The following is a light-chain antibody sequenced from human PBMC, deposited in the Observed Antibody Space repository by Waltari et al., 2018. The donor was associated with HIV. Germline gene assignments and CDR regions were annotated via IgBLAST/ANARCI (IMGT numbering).Light chain of an antibody. CDR1: SRDIGVYNY. V-gene: IGLV2-14*01. CDR2: DVV. CDR3: SSFTRANTVV. J-gene: IGLJ3*02. Sequence: QPAPSQPASVSGSPGQSITISCTGSSRDIGVYNYVSWYQHFPGKAPKLIIYDVVHRPLGVSDRFSGSKSANTASLTISGLQPDDEGDYYCSSFTRANTVVFGGGTKLTVL.